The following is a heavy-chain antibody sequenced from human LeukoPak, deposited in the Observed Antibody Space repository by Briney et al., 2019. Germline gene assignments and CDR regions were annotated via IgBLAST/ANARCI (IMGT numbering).Heavy chain of an antibody. J-gene: IGHJ5*02. CDR2: IYYSGST. CDR3: ARRGYCSSTSCYEYWFDP. D-gene: IGHD2-2*01. Sequence: SETLSLTCTVSGGSISSSSYYWGWIRPPPGKGLVWLGIIYYSGSTYYNPSLKSRLTISVGTSKNQFSLKLSSVTATDTAVYYCARRGYCSSTSCYEYWFDPWGQGTLVTVSS. V-gene: IGHV4-39*01. CDR1: GGSISSSSYY.